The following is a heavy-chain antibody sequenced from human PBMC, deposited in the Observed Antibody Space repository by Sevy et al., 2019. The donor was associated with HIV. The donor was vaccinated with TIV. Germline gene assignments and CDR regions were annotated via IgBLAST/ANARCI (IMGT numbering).Heavy chain of an antibody. V-gene: IGHV1-69*06. Sequence: ASVKVSCKASGGTFSSYAISWVRQAPGQGLEWMGGIIPIFGTANYAQKFQGRVTITADKSTGTAYMELGSLGSEDTAVYYCARGWVSGDGYNWDYWGQGTLVTVSS. J-gene: IGHJ4*02. CDR1: GGTFSSYA. CDR3: ARGWVSGDGYNWDY. D-gene: IGHD5-12*01. CDR2: IIPIFGTA.